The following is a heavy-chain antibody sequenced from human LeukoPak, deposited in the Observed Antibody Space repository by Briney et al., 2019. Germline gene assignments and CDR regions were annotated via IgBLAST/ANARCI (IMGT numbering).Heavy chain of an antibody. CDR1: GYTFTSYG. J-gene: IGHJ4*02. CDR3: ARGGRYQLLIPFDY. Sequence: ASVKVSYKASGYTFTSYGISWVRQAPGQGLEWMGWISAYNGNTNYAQKLQGRVTMTTGTSTSTAYMELRSLRSDDTAVYYCARGGRYQLLIPFDYWGQGTLVTVSS. CDR2: ISAYNGNT. V-gene: IGHV1-18*04. D-gene: IGHD2-2*01.